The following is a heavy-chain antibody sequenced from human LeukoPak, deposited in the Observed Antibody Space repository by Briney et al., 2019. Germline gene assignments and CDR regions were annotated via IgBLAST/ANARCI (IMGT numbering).Heavy chain of an antibody. Sequence: GASVTVSCKSSGYTFSFYYMHWVRQAPGQGLESMGWINSNSGARNYAPKFQGRVTFSRDNSISTAYMELSSLRSDDTAIYYCARGRGGATTGFDHWGQGTLVTVSS. J-gene: IGHJ4*02. D-gene: IGHD1-26*01. V-gene: IGHV1-2*02. CDR2: INSNSGAR. CDR1: GYTFSFYY. CDR3: ARGRGGATTGFDH.